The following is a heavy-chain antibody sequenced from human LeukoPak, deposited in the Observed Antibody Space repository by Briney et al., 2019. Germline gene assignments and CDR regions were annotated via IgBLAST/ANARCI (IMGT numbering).Heavy chain of an antibody. CDR3: ARAARRGEWFDP. V-gene: IGHV4-59*01. D-gene: IGHD3-10*01. Sequence: PSETLSLTCTVSGGSISSYYWSWIRQPPGKGLEWIGYIHYSGSTNYNPSLKSRVTISVDTSKNQFSLKLSSVTAADTAVYYCARAARRGEWFDPWGQGTLVTVSS. CDR1: GGSISSYY. J-gene: IGHJ5*02. CDR2: IHYSGST.